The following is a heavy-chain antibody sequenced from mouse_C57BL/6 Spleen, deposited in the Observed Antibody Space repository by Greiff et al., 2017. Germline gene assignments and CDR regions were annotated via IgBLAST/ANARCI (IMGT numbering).Heavy chain of an antibody. CDR3: ARNYGPYFDV. Sequence: VQLQQSGAELVMPGASVKLSCKASGYTFTSYWMHWVKQRPGQGLEWIGEIDPSDSYTNYNQKFKGKSTLTVDKSSSTAYMQLSSLTSEDSAVYYCARNYGPYFDVWGTEATVSVSS. D-gene: IGHD1-1*02. J-gene: IGHJ1*03. V-gene: IGHV1-69*01. CDR1: GYTFTSYW. CDR2: IDPSDSYT.